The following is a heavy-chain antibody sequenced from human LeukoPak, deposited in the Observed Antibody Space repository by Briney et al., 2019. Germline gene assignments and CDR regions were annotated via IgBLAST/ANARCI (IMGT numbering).Heavy chain of an antibody. Sequence: SETLSLTCSVSGASVSDGNYYWSWIRQPPGKGLEWIGYMFYSESTKYNPSLKSRVTISVDKSKNQFSLHMSSVTAADTAVYYCARGYDSSGYPYYWGQGTLVTVSS. CDR1: GASVSDGNYY. CDR2: MFYSEST. J-gene: IGHJ4*02. CDR3: ARGYDSSGYPYY. D-gene: IGHD3-22*01. V-gene: IGHV4-61*01.